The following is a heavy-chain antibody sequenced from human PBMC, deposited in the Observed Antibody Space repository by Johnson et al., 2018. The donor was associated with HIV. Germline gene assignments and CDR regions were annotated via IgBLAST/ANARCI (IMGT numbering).Heavy chain of an antibody. CDR2: INHDVSAI. CDR1: GFTFSHNW. Sequence: EVQLVESGGGLIQPGGSLRLSCIGSGFTFSHNWMSWVRQAPGKGPELVANINHDVSAIHYVDSVKGRFTISRDNAKRSLFLQMNSLRAEDTAVYYCARSGYGSGSTHDAFDIWGQGTMVTVSS. J-gene: IGHJ3*02. V-gene: IGHV3-7*01. D-gene: IGHD3-10*01. CDR3: ARSGYGSGSTHDAFDI.